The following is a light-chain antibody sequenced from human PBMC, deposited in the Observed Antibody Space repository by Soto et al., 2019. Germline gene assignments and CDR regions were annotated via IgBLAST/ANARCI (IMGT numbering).Light chain of an antibody. CDR2: DSS. Sequence: EIVLTQFPAALSLSPGDGATLSCRASQSVSSYLAWYQQKRGQPPRLLIYDSSNRATGIPARFSGSGSGTDFSLIITSLEPEDFAVYYCHPRRNCPLTFGGGTKVAIK. CDR1: QSVSSY. V-gene: IGKV3-11*01. J-gene: IGKJ4*01. CDR3: HPRRNCPLT.